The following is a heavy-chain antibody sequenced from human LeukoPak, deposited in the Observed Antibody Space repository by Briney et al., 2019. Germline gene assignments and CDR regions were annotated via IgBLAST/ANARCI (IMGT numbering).Heavy chain of an antibody. Sequence: PGGSLRLSCAASGFTFSSYGMHWVRQAPGKGLEWVAFIRYDGSDKYYADSVKGRFTISRDNSKNTLYLQMNSLRAEDTAVYYCARGVGQYSSSPFDYWGQGTPVTVSS. CDR3: ARGVGQYSSSPFDY. V-gene: IGHV3-30*02. D-gene: IGHD6-13*01. CDR2: IRYDGSDK. J-gene: IGHJ4*02. CDR1: GFTFSSYG.